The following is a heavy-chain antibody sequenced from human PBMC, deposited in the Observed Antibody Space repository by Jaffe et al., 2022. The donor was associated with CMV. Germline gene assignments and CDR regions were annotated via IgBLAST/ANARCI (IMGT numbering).Heavy chain of an antibody. Sequence: QVQLVQSGAEVKKPGASVKVSCKASGYTFTSYYMHWVRQAPGQGLEWMGIINPSGGSTSYAQKFQGRVTMTRDTSTSTVYMELSSLRSEDTAVYYCARTSRGIRGYCSSTSCYRYWFDPWGQGTLVTVSS. V-gene: IGHV1-46*01. CDR3: ARTSRGIRGYCSSTSCYRYWFDP. D-gene: IGHD2-2*01. CDR2: INPSGGST. CDR1: GYTFTSYY. J-gene: IGHJ5*02.